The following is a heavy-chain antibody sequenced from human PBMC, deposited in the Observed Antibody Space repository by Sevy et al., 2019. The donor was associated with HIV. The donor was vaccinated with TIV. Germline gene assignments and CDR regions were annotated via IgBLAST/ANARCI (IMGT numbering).Heavy chain of an antibody. Sequence: GGSLRLSCAASGFTFNKYLMHWVRQVPGKGLVWVSQIKHDGSSTTYADSVKGRFTISRDNAKNTVSLALNSQRVEDTGVYFCAREGVDFWSGPVDFYYGMDVWGQGATVTVSS. J-gene: IGHJ6*02. D-gene: IGHD3-3*01. CDR3: AREGVDFWSGPVDFYYGMDV. CDR2: IKHDGSST. CDR1: GFTFNKYL. V-gene: IGHV3-74*01.